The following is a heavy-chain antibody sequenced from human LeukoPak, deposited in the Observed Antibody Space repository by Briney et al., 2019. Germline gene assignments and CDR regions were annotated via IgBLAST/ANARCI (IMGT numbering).Heavy chain of an antibody. CDR2: ISAYNGNT. J-gene: IGHJ4*02. D-gene: IGHD6-13*01. Sequence: ASVKVSCKASGYNFTRYGINWVGQAPGQGLEWMGWISAYNGNTNYAQKVQGRVTMTTDTSTNTAYMELRSLRSDDTAVYYCARGGGVAAAGTNFDYWGQGTLVTVSS. CDR3: ARGGGVAAAGTNFDY. CDR1: GYNFTRYG. V-gene: IGHV1-18*01.